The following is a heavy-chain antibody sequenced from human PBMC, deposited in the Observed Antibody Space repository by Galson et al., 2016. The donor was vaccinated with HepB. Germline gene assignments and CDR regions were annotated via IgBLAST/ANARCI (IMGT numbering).Heavy chain of an antibody. CDR3: ARVYPGVTFDF. CDR2: ISAYNGNT. D-gene: IGHD2-8*01. V-gene: IGHV1-18*01. J-gene: IGHJ3*01. Sequence: GLEWMGWISAYNGNTNYPQKLQGRVTMTTDASTSTAYMELRSLTSDDTAVYYCARVYPGVTFDFWGQGTMVTVSS.